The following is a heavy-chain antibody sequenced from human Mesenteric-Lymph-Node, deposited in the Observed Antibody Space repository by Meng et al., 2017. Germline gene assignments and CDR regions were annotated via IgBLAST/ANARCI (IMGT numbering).Heavy chain of an antibody. CDR2: IGTAGDT. CDR3: ARQDRGSRSSPDY. CDR1: GFTFIRHD. D-gene: IGHD6-6*01. J-gene: IGHJ4*02. Sequence: GESLKISCEASGFTFIRHDMVRQGTGKGLEWVSAIGTAGDTYYPGSVKGRFTISRENAKNSMYMEMNSLRAEDTAIYYCARQDRGSRSSPDYWGQGTLVTVSS. V-gene: IGHV3-13*01.